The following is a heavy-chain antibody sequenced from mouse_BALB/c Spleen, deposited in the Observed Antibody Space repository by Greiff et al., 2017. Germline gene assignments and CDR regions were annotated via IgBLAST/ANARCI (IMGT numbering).Heavy chain of an antibody. Sequence: ESGPGLVKPSQSLSLTCSVTGYSITSGYYWNWIRQFPGNKLEWMGYLIYDGSNNYNPPLKNRTSITRDTSKNQFFLKLNSVTTEDTATFYRASYYGSSYDYWGRGTTRAVSS. J-gene: IGHJ2*01. CDR3: ASYYGSSYDY. V-gene: IGHV3-6*02. D-gene: IGHD1-1*01. CDR1: GYSITSGYY. CDR2: LIYDGSN.